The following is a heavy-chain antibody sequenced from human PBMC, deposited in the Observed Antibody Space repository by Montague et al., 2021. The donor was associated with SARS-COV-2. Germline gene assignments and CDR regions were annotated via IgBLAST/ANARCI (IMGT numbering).Heavy chain of an antibody. Sequence: SETLSLTYTVSGVSVTVYYWSWIRQPPGKGLEWVGDVLYNKGTNFNPSLKSRVAISVDTSKNQLSLKLSSVTAADTAVYYCATLPSSITIFGVVQGYYFDDWGQGTLVTVSS. CDR1: GVSVTVYY. V-gene: IGHV4-59*08. J-gene: IGHJ4*02. CDR2: VLYNKGT. CDR3: ATLPSSITIFGVVQGYYFDD. D-gene: IGHD3-3*01.